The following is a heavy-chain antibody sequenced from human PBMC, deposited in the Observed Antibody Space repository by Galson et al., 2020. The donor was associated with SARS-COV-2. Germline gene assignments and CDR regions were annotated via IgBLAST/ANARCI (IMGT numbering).Heavy chain of an antibody. CDR2: ISYDGSNK. J-gene: IGHJ3*02. V-gene: IGHV3-30*04. D-gene: IGHD2-15*01. Sequence: GGSLRLSCAASGFTFSSYAMHWVRQAPGKGLEWVAVISYDGSNKYYADSVKGRFTISRDNSKNTLYLQMNSLRAEDTAVYYCARSRGGSYYDAFDIWGQGTMVTVSS. CDR3: ARSRGGSYYDAFDI. CDR1: GFTFSSYA.